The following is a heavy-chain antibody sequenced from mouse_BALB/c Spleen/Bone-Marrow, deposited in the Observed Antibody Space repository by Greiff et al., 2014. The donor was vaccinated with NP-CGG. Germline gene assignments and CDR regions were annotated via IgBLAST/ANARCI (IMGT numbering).Heavy chain of an antibody. J-gene: IGHJ4*01. V-gene: IGHV2-9*02. Sequence: VQLVESGPGLVAPSQSLSTTCTVSGFSLTSYGVNWVRQPPGKGLEWLGVIWAGGSTNYNSALMSRLSISKDNSKSQVFLKMNSLQTDDTAMYYCARRLRTGGYYAMDYWGQGTSVTVSS. CDR3: ARRLRTGGYYAMDY. D-gene: IGHD1-2*01. CDR2: IWAGGST. CDR1: GFSLTSYG.